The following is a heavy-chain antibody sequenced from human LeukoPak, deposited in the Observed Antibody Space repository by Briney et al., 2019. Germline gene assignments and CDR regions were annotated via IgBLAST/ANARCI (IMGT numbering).Heavy chain of an antibody. CDR2: ISSSSSYI. Sequence: PGGSLRLSCAASGFTFSSYSMNWVRQAPGKGLEWVSSISSSSSYIYYADSVKGRFTISRDNAKNSLYLQMNSLRAEDTAVYYCARDPADGDYVDYWGQGTLVTVSP. V-gene: IGHV3-21*01. CDR1: GFTFSSYS. CDR3: ARDPADGDYVDY. D-gene: IGHD4-17*01. J-gene: IGHJ4*02.